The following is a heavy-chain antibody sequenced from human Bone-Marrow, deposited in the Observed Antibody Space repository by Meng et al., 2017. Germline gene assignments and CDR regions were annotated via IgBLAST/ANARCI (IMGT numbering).Heavy chain of an antibody. D-gene: IGHD5-24*01. V-gene: IGHV1-46*01. CDR1: GYTFASYY. J-gene: IGHJ4*02. Sequence: HLGPSGAEVQNPGTSWSCTRNASGYTFASYYMRWVRQAPGQGLECMGIINPSGGSTSYAQKFQGRVTMTRDTSTSTVYMELSSLRSEDTAVYYCARDQAKMEGFDYWGQGTLVTVSS. CDR2: INPSGGST. CDR3: ARDQAKMEGFDY.